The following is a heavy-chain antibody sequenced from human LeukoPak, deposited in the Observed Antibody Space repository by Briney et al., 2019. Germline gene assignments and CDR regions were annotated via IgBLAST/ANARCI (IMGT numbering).Heavy chain of an antibody. CDR2: ISGSGGST. Sequence: GGSLRLSCAASGFAFSSYAMSWVRQAPGKGLEWVSAISGSGGSTYYADSVKGRFTISRDNSKNTLYLQMNSLRAEDTAVYYCARDSSGWFGIGDYWGQGTLVTVSS. J-gene: IGHJ4*02. V-gene: IGHV3-23*01. D-gene: IGHD6-19*01. CDR1: GFAFSSYA. CDR3: ARDSSGWFGIGDY.